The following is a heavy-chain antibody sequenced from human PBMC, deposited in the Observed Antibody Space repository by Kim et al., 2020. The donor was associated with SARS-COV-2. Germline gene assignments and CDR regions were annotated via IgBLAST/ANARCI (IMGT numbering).Heavy chain of an antibody. CDR3: AKDLVGSVVVDY. CDR2: ISYDGSNK. V-gene: IGHV3-30*18. Sequence: GGSLRLSCAAPGFTFSSYGMHWVRQAPGKGLEWVAVISYDGSNKYYADSVKGRFTISRDNSKNTLYLQMNSLRAEDTAVYYCAKDLVGSVVVDYWGQGTL. J-gene: IGHJ4*02. D-gene: IGHD2-2*01. CDR1: GFTFSSYG.